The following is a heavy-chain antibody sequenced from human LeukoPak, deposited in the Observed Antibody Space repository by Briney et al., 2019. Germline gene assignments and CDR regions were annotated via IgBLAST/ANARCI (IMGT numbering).Heavy chain of an antibody. CDR3: AGSPFGVVIPSI. Sequence: ASVKVSCKASGYTFTSYYMHWVRQAPGQGLEWMGIINPSGGSTSYAQKFQGRVTMTRDTSTSTVYMELSSLRSEDTAVYYCAGSPFGVVIPSIWGQGTMVTVSS. V-gene: IGHV1-46*03. J-gene: IGHJ3*02. CDR2: INPSGGST. CDR1: GYTFTSYY. D-gene: IGHD3-3*01.